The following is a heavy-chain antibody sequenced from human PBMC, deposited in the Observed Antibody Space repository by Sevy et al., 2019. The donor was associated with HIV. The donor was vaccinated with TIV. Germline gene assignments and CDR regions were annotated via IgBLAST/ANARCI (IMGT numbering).Heavy chain of an antibody. CDR2: IRSKAYGGTT. V-gene: IGHV3-49*04. CDR3: TRVRSSSFSDY. CDR1: GFTFGDYA. Sequence: GGSLRLSCTASGFTFGDYAMSWVRQAPGKGLEWVGFIRSKAYGGTTKYAASVKGRFIISRDDSKSIAYLQMNSLKTEDTAVYYCTRVRSSSFSDYWGQGTLVTVSS. J-gene: IGHJ4*02. D-gene: IGHD6-13*01.